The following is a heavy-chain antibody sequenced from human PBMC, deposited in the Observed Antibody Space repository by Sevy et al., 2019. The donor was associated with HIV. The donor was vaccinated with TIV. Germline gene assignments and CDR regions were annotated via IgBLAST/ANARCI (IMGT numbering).Heavy chain of an antibody. Sequence: GESLKISCKGSGYSFTSYWIGWVRQMPGKGLEWMGIIYPGDSDTRYSPSFQGQVTISADKSISTAYLQWNSLKASDTAMYYCARQPTYYYDSSGYYSVDYWGQGTLVTLSS. V-gene: IGHV5-51*01. CDR2: IYPGDSDT. J-gene: IGHJ4*02. CDR1: GYSFTSYW. CDR3: ARQPTYYYDSSGYYSVDY. D-gene: IGHD3-22*01.